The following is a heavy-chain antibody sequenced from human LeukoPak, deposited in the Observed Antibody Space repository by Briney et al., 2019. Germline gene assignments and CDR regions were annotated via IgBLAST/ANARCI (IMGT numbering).Heavy chain of an antibody. J-gene: IGHJ4*02. CDR3: AKDWQQLVLRTPLFDY. V-gene: IGHV3-38-3*01. CDR1: GFAFSSHN. D-gene: IGHD6-13*01. CDR2: ISGGST. Sequence: PGGSLRLSCAASGFAFSSHNMNWVRQAPGKGLEWVSSISGGSTYYADSRKGRFTISRDNSKNTLYLQMNSLRAEDTAVYYCAKDWQQLVLRTPLFDYWGQGTLVTVSS.